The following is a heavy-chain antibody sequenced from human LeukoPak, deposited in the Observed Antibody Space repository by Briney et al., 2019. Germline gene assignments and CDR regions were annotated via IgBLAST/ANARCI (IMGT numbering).Heavy chain of an antibody. CDR2: INPNSGGT. J-gene: IGHJ4*02. Sequence: ALVKVSCKASGYTFTGYYMHWVRQAPGRGLEWMGWINPNSGGTNYAQKFQGRVTMTRDTSISTAYMELSSLRSEDTAVYYCASGPYGDSYWGQGTLVTVSS. CDR3: ASGPYGDSY. D-gene: IGHD4-17*01. V-gene: IGHV1-2*02. CDR1: GYTFTGYY.